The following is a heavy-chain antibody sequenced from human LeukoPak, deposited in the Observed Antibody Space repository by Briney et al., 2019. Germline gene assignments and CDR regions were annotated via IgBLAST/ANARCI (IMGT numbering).Heavy chain of an antibody. CDR1: GGSISSYY. Sequence: SETLSLTCTVSGGSISSYYWSWIRQPPGQGLEWIGYIYYSGYTNYNPSLKSRVNISVDTSKKQFSLKLRSVTAADTAVYYCARHSSTERYNWFDPWGQGTLVTVSS. D-gene: IGHD1-1*01. V-gene: IGHV4-59*08. CDR2: IYYSGYT. J-gene: IGHJ5*02. CDR3: ARHSSTERYNWFDP.